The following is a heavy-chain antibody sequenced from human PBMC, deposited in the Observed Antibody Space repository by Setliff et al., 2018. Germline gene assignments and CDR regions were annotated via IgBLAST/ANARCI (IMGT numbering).Heavy chain of an antibody. CDR3: ARRSPAYYSDSSGYFYDTSPYMDV. D-gene: IGHD3-22*01. CDR2: INHSGST. Sequence: SETLSLTCAVCGGSFSGYYCSWIRQPPGEGLEWIGEINHSGSTNYNPSLKSRVTISVDTSKNQFSLKLSSVTAADTAVYYCARRSPAYYSDSSGYFYDTSPYMDVWGKGTTVTVSS. V-gene: IGHV4-34*01. CDR1: GGSFSGYY. J-gene: IGHJ6*03.